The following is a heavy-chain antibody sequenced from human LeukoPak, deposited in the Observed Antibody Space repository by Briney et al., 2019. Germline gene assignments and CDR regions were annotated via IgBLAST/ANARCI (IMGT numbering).Heavy chain of an antibody. V-gene: IGHV3-48*02. CDR3: ARVGPLWFGELFTPLPYYYYYGMDV. CDR2: ISSSSSTI. J-gene: IGHJ6*02. D-gene: IGHD3-10*01. Sequence: GGSLRLSCAASGFTFSSYSMNWVRQAPGKGLEWVSYISSSSSTIYYADSVKGRFTISRDNAKNSLYLQMNSLRDEDTAVYYCARVGPLWFGELFTPLPYYYYYGMDVWGQGTTVTVSS. CDR1: GFTFSSYS.